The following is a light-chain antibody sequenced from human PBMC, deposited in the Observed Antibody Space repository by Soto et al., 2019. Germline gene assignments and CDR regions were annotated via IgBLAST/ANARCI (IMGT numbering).Light chain of an antibody. J-gene: IGLJ2*01. CDR3: QVSDSSSDLVV. Sequence: SYELTQPPSVSVAPGKTARITCGGNNIGSKSVHWYQQKPGQAPVLVIYYDSDRPSGIPERFSGSNSGNTATLTISRVEAGDEADYYCQVSDSSSDLVVFGGGTKLTVL. V-gene: IGLV3-21*04. CDR1: NIGSKS. CDR2: YDS.